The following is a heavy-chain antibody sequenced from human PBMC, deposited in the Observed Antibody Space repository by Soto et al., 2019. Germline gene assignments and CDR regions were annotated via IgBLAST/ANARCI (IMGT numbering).Heavy chain of an antibody. V-gene: IGHV3-64*02. Sequence: EVQLVESGEGLVQPGGSLRLSCAASGFTFSNYAVHWVRQAPGKGLEYVSAISGTGFSTYYGDSVRGRFIISRDNSKNTKQLSVGRPRAEDMAAYYCARGHSTADTYLDYCGQGTLVTVSA. J-gene: IGHJ4*02. CDR1: GFTFSNYA. D-gene: IGHD5-18*01. CDR3: ARGHSTADTYLDY. CDR2: ISGTGFST.